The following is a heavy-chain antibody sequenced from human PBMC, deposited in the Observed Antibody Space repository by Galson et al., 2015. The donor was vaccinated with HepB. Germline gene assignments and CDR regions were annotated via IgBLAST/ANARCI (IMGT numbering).Heavy chain of an antibody. CDR3: ARIPKSGAVAGPFDY. CDR2: IYPGDSDT. D-gene: IGHD6-19*01. V-gene: IGHV5-51*03. Sequence: QSGAEVKKPGESLKISCKGSGYSFTSYWIGWVRQMPGKGLEWMGIIYPGDSDTRYSPSFQGQATISADKSISTAYLQWSSLKASDTAMYYCARIPKSGAVAGPFDYWGQGTLVTVSS. J-gene: IGHJ4*02. CDR1: GYSFTSYW.